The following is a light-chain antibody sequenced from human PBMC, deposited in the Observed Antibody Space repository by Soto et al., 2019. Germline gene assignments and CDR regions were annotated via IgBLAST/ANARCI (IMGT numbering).Light chain of an antibody. V-gene: IGKV1-6*01. CDR1: QRIRRW. CDR2: AAS. J-gene: IGKJ1*01. Sequence: IQMTQSPSMLSASVGDRVTIACRASQRIRRWLAWYQQKPGKAPNLLIYAASSLRSGVPSRFSGSGSGTHFTPTINSLQAEDSATYFCLQDYTYPWTFGQGTKVDIK. CDR3: LQDYTYPWT.